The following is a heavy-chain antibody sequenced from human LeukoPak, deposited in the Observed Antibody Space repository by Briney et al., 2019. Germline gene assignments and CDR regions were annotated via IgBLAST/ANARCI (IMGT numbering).Heavy chain of an antibody. J-gene: IGHJ6*02. CDR1: GFTFSTRW. CDR3: ARELGSYEGGYYGMDV. Sequence: GGSLRLSCAASGFTFSTRWMSWGRQAPGKGLEGVANINEDGSEKNYVESLKGRFTISRDNAKNSLYLQMNSLRAEDTALYYCARELGSYEGGYYGMDVWGQGTTVTVSS. D-gene: IGHD1-26*01. V-gene: IGHV3-7*01. CDR2: INEDGSEK.